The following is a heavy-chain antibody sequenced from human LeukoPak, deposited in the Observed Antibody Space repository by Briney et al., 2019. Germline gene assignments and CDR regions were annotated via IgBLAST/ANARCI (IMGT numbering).Heavy chain of an antibody. Sequence: PSETLSLTCTVSGGSISSSSYYWGWIRQPPGKGLEWIGSIYYSGSTYYNPSLKSRVTISVDTSKNQFSLKLSSVTAADTAVYYCARHWGPIFGVVWGDYYYMDVWGKGTTVTVSS. J-gene: IGHJ6*03. CDR3: ARHWGPIFGVVWGDYYYMDV. CDR2: IYYSGST. D-gene: IGHD3-3*01. V-gene: IGHV4-39*01. CDR1: GGSISSSSYY.